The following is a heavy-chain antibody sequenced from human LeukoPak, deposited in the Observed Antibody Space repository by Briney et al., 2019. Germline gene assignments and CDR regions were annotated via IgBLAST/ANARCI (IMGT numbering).Heavy chain of an antibody. CDR3: ASPYYYDSSGYYGVSAFDI. J-gene: IGHJ3*02. D-gene: IGHD3-22*01. Sequence: SGGSLRLSCAASGFTFSSYGMHWVRQAPGKGLEWVAVIWYDGSNKYYADSVKGRFTISRDNSKNSLYLQMNSLRAEDTAVYYCASPYYYDSSGYYGVSAFDIWGQGTMVTVSS. CDR2: IWYDGSNK. CDR1: GFTFSSYG. V-gene: IGHV3-33*01.